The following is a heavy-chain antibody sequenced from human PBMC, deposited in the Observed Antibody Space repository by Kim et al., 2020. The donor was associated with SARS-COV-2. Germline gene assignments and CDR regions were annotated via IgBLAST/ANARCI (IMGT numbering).Heavy chain of an antibody. D-gene: IGHD3-9*01. CDR3: ARPGYYNGDY. Sequence: SETLSLTCTVSGGSISSSSYYWGWIRQPPGKGLEWIGSIYYSGSTYYNPSLKSRVTISVDTSKNQFSLKLSSVTAADTAVYYCARPGYYNGDYWGQGTLVTVSS. V-gene: IGHV4-39*01. J-gene: IGHJ4*02. CDR1: GGSISSSSYY. CDR2: IYYSGST.